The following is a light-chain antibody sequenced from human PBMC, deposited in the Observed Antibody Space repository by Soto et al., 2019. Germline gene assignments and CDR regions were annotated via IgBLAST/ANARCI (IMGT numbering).Light chain of an antibody. CDR1: QSVNSN. Sequence: EIVMTQSPATLSVSPVERATLSCMASQSVNSNLAWYQQKPGQAPRLLIYAASTRATGIPARFNGSGSGTEFTLTISSLQSEDFAIYYCQQYANSPRLTFGQGTRLEIK. CDR2: AAS. V-gene: IGKV3-15*01. J-gene: IGKJ5*01. CDR3: QQYANSPRLT.